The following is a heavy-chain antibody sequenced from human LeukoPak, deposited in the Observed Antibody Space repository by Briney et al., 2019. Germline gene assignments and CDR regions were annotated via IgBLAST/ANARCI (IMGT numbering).Heavy chain of an antibody. D-gene: IGHD6-19*01. CDR3: AREFRSSADY. V-gene: IGHV6-1*01. Sequence: SQSLSLTCAISGDSVSVNSVAGSWIRQSPSRGLEWLGRTYYRSKWYNDYAVSVKSRITLNPDTSKNQLSLQLNSVTPEDTAVYYCAREFRSSADYWGQGTLVTVST. CDR1: GDSVSVNSVA. J-gene: IGHJ4*02. CDR2: TYYRSKWYN.